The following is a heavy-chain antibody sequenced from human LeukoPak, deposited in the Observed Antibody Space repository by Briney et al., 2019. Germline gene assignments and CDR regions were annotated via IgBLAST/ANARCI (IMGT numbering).Heavy chain of an antibody. CDR3: ARGPSDFDWLLRFDP. Sequence: SETLSLTCTVPGGSISSYYWSWIRQPPGKGLEWIGYIYYSGSTNYNPSLKSRVTISVDTSKNQFSLKLSSVTAADTAVYYCARGPSDFDWLLRFDPWGQGTLVTVSS. CDR1: GGSISSYY. CDR2: IYYSGST. V-gene: IGHV4-59*01. J-gene: IGHJ5*02. D-gene: IGHD3-9*01.